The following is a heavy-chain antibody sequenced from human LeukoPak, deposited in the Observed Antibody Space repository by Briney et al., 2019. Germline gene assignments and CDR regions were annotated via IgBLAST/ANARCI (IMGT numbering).Heavy chain of an antibody. V-gene: IGHV4-34*01. CDR2: INHSGST. J-gene: IGHJ4*02. CDR1: GGSFSGYD. CDR3: ARDSSYYYDSSGYPRLNDY. Sequence: SETLSLTCAVYGGSFSGYDWSWIRQPPGKGLEWIGEINHSGSTNYNPYLKSRVTISVDTSKNQFSLKLSSVTAADTALYYCARDSSYYYDSSGYPRLNDYWGQGTLVTVSS. D-gene: IGHD3-22*01.